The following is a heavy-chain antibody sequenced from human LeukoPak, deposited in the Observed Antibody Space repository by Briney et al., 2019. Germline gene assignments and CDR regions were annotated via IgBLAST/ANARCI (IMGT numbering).Heavy chain of an antibody. Sequence: ASVKVSCKVSGYTLTELSMHWVRQAPGKGLEWMGGFDPEDGETIYAQKFQGRVTMTEDTSTDTAYMELSSLRSEDTAVYYCARGSSIVVVISDAFDIWGQGTMVTVSS. CDR1: GYTLTELS. V-gene: IGHV1-24*01. D-gene: IGHD3-22*01. CDR3: ARGSSIVVVISDAFDI. CDR2: FDPEDGET. J-gene: IGHJ3*02.